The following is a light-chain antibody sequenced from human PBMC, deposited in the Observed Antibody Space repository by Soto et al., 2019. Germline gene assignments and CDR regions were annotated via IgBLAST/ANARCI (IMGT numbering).Light chain of an antibody. J-gene: IGLJ1*01. CDR2: EVS. Sequence: QSALTQPASVSGSPGQSITISCTGTSSDVGGYKYVSWYQQHPGKAPKLMIYEVSNRPSGVSNRSSGSKSGNTASLTISGLQADDEADYYCSSYRITNPYVFGTGTKVTVL. CDR3: SSYRITNPYV. V-gene: IGLV2-14*01. CDR1: SSDVGGYKY.